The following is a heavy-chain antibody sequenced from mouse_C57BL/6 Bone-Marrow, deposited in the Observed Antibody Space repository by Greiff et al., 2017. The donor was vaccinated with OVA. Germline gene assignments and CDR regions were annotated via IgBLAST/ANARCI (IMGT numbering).Heavy chain of an antibody. CDR3: ASYRFAY. J-gene: IGHJ3*01. CDR2: IYPRSGNT. V-gene: IGHV1-81*01. Sequence: SGAELARPGASVKLSCKASGYTFTSYGISWVKQRTGQGLEWIGEIYPRSGNTYYNEKFKGKATLTADKSSSTAYMELRSLTSEDSAVYFCASYRFAYWGQGTLVTVSA. CDR1: GYTFTSYG.